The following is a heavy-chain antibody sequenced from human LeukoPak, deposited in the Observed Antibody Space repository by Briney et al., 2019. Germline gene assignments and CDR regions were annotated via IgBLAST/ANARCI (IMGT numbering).Heavy chain of an antibody. CDR1: GGSFSGYY. D-gene: IGHD6-13*01. CDR2: INHSGST. CDR3: ASGSIAAAVPPDY. J-gene: IGHJ4*02. Sequence: PSETLPLTCAVYGGSFSGYYWSWIRQPPGKGLEWIGEINHSGSTNYNPSLKSRVTISVDTSKNQFSLKLSSVTAADTAVYYCASGSIAAAVPPDYWGQGTLVTVSS. V-gene: IGHV4-34*01.